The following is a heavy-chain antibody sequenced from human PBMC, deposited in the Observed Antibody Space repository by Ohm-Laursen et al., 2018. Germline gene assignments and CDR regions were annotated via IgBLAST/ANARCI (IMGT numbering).Heavy chain of an antibody. CDR2: ISAYNGNT. CDR3: ARVQYGVVAATHSYNWFDP. D-gene: IGHD2-15*01. J-gene: IGHJ5*02. Sequence: ASVKVSCKASGYTFTSYGISWVRQAPGQGLEWMGWISAYNGNTNYAQKLQGRVTMTTDTSTSTAYMELRSLRSEDTAVYYCARVQYGVVAATHSYNWFDPWGQGTLVTVSS. CDR1: GYTFTSYG. V-gene: IGHV1-18*01.